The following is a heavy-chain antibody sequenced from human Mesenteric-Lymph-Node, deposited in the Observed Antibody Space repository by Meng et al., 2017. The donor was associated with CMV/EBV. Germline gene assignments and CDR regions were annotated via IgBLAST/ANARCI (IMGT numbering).Heavy chain of an antibody. D-gene: IGHD1-7*01. CDR3: ARTSRRTRDFDY. Sequence: GESLKISCTASGFTFSDHYMEWIRQAPGRGLEWIARIRDKDSRYSTEYAASVRGRFTISRDDSKLLFLEMTSLKTEDTAVYYCARTSRRTRDFDYWGQGIMVTVSS. V-gene: IGHV3-72*01. CDR1: GFTFSDHY. CDR2: IRDKDSRYST. J-gene: IGHJ4*02.